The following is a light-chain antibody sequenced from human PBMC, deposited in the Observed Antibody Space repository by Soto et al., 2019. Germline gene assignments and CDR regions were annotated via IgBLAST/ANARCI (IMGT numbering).Light chain of an antibody. CDR2: WAS. CDR1: QSFLYNSNNKNY. Sequence: DILMTQSPASLAVSLGERATINCKSSQSFLYNSNNKNYLAWYQQKPGQAPKMVIYWASTRESGVPDRFSGSGSGTNFTLTVSSLQAEDVAVYYCQQYRSSPFTFGPGTKVDIK. CDR3: QQYRSSPFT. V-gene: IGKV4-1*01. J-gene: IGKJ3*01.